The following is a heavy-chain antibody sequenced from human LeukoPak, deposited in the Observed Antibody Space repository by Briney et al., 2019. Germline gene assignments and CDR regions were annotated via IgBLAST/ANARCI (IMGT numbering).Heavy chain of an antibody. D-gene: IGHD3-3*01. CDR3: ARDRNTDFWSGYYTNYFDY. CDR2: IFYSGST. V-gene: IGHV4-39*07. CDR1: GGSISTSNYY. Sequence: SETLSLTCTVSGGSISTSNYYWGWIRQPPGKGLEWIGNIFYSGSTYYGPSLKSRLTISLDTSRNQFSLKLNSVTAEDTAVYYCARDRNTDFWSGYYTNYFDYWGQGTLVTVSS. J-gene: IGHJ4*02.